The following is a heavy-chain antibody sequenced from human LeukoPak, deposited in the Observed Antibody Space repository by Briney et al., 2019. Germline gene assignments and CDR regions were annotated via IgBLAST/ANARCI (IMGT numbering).Heavy chain of an antibody. CDR3: GKAGDAFEI. J-gene: IGHJ3*02. V-gene: IGHV3-48*01. CDR2: ISSSSSTI. D-gene: IGHD3-10*01. CDR1: GFTFSSYS. Sequence: GGSLRLSCAASGFTFSSYSMNWVRQAPGKGLEWVSYISSSSSTIYYADSVKGRFTISRDNSKNTLYLQMNSLRTEDTAVYYCGKAGDAFEIWGQGTTVTVSS.